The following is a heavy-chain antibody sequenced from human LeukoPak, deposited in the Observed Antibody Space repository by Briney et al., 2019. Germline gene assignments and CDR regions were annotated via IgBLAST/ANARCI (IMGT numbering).Heavy chain of an antibody. CDR3: ARSAGGVVSPPYY. D-gene: IGHD3-3*01. J-gene: IGHJ4*02. Sequence: KSGGSLRLSCAASGFTFSDYYMSWIRQPPGEGLEWVSYISSSGSTIYYADSVKGRFTISRDNAKNSLYLQMNSLRAEDTAVYYCARSAGGVVSPPYYWGQGTLVTVSS. V-gene: IGHV3-11*01. CDR1: GFTFSDYY. CDR2: ISSSGSTI.